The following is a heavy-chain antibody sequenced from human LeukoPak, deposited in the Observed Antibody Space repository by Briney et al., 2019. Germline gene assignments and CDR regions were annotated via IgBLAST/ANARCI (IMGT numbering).Heavy chain of an antibody. CDR1: GFTLSSYI. CDR3: ARQLWFGELYTGYFDY. D-gene: IGHD3-10*01. V-gene: IGHV3-21*01. J-gene: IGHJ4*02. CDR2: ISGSSSYI. Sequence: GSLRLSCAASGFTLSSYIMNWVRQAPGKGLEWVSSISGSSSYIYYADSVKGRFTISRDNAKKSLFLQMNSLRAEDTAVYYCARQLWFGELYTGYFDYWGQGTLVTVSS.